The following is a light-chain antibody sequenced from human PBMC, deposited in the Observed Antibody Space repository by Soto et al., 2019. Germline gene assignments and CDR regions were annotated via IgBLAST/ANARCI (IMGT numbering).Light chain of an antibody. CDR1: QSVDGY. J-gene: IGKJ1*01. CDR2: GAS. CDR3: QQYGSSPQT. Sequence: TQSPDTLSVSLGKSATLSCRASQSVDGYLAWYHQRPGQSPRLLIYGASTRATGIPDRFSGSGSGTDFTLTISRLEPEDFAVFYCQQYGSSPQTFGQGTKVDNK. V-gene: IGKV3-20*01.